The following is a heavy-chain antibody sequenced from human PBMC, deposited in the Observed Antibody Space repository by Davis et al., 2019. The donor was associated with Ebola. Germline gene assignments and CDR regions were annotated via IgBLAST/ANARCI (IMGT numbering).Heavy chain of an antibody. D-gene: IGHD2-8*02. Sequence: GESLKISCAASGFTFSSFGLTWVRQAPGKGLEWVSGIGSDGGTHYAGSVRGRFTISRDDSKNTLFLQMNSLRGEDTAIYYCAKDLFWWSASDVWGQGTTVAVS. V-gene: IGHV3-23*01. CDR2: IGSDGGT. J-gene: IGHJ6*02. CDR1: GFTFSSFG. CDR3: AKDLFWWSASDV.